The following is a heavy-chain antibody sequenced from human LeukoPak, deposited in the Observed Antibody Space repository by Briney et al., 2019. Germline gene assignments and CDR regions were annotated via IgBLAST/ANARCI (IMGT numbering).Heavy chain of an antibody. V-gene: IGHV4-39*07. Sequence: PSETLSLTCTVSGGSISSSSLYWGGLRQSPGKGVGWIGSIYYTGSTYYNPALKTRVTVSLETSKNQFSMKLSSVTPADKSGYYCASDTYSSPQDFFEYWGQGTLVTVSS. CDR1: GGSISSSSLY. D-gene: IGHD3-22*01. CDR3: ASDTYSSPQDFFEY. J-gene: IGHJ4*02. CDR2: IYYTGST.